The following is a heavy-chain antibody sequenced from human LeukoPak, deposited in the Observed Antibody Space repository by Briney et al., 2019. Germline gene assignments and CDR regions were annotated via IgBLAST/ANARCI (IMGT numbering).Heavy chain of an antibody. Sequence: PGGSLRLSCVASGFTFSTYWMTWVRQAPGKGLEWVANIKQDGNQNYYVDSVRGRFTISRDNSKNSLYLQMDSLRVDDTAVYYCASVHDAYDSSGYYFDYWGQGTLVTVSS. J-gene: IGHJ4*02. V-gene: IGHV3-7*01. D-gene: IGHD3-22*01. CDR3: ASVHDAYDSSGYYFDY. CDR1: GFTFSTYW. CDR2: IKQDGNQN.